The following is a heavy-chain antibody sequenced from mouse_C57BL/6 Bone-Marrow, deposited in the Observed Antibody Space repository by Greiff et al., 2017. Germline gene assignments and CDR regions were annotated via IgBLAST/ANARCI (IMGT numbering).Heavy chain of an antibody. CDR2: IDPENGDT. V-gene: IGHV14-4*01. D-gene: IGHD2-4*01. CDR1: GFNIKDDY. Sequence: EVQLQQSGAELVRPGASVKLSCTASGFNIKDDYMHWVKQRPEQGLEWIGWIDPENGDTEYASKFQGKATMTADTSSNTAYLQLISLTSEDTDVYYGTARGDDYDHLTFAYWGQGTLVTVSA. J-gene: IGHJ3*01. CDR3: TARGDDYDHLTFAY.